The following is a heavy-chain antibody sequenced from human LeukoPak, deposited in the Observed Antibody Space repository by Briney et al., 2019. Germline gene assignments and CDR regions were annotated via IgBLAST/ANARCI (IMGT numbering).Heavy chain of an antibody. CDR1: GYSFTSYW. V-gene: IGHV5-10-1*01. CDR2: IDPSDSYT. CDR3: AIKYYNYYGMDV. J-gene: IGHJ6*01. Sequence: GKPLNISGKGSGYSFTSYWSSGVRQMPGKGLEWMGRIDPSDSYTNYSPSFQGHATISADKSISTAYLQWRSPKASHTAMYYCAIKYYNYYGMDVWGQGPTVTVSS.